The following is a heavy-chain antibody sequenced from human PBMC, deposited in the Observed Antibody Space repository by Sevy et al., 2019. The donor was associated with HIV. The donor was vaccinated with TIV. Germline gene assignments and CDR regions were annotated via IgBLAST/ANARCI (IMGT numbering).Heavy chain of an antibody. J-gene: IGHJ3*02. CDR1: GLTFADYG. CDR2: INWSGGST. CDR3: ARGVWSYDAACDI. V-gene: IGHV3-20*03. D-gene: IGHD1-26*01. Sequence: GGSLRLSFEASGLTFADYGMTWVRQALGKGLEWVSGINWSGGSTGYADSVKGRFTISRENAKNSLNLKMNSLRAEETALYYCARGVWSYDAACDIWGQGTMVTVSS.